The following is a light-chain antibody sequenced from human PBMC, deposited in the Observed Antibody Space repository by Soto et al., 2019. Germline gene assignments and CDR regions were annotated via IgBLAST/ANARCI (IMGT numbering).Light chain of an antibody. V-gene: IGKV3-15*01. CDR3: QQYNNWPRT. CDR2: GAT. CDR1: QSVSSN. Sequence: IVMTQSPATLSVSPGERANLSCRASQSVSSNLAWYQQKPGQAPRLLIHGATTRATGIPARFSGSGSGTEFTLTISSLQSEDFAVYYCQQYNNWPRTFGQGTKVDIK. J-gene: IGKJ1*01.